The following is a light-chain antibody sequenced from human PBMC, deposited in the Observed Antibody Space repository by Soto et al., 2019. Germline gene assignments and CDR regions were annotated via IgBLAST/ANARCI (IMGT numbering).Light chain of an antibody. CDR3: ISYTSATTYV. Sequence: QSVITKPASVSGSPGQSITISCTGTSSGVGAYNCDSWYQYYPGEAPKVIIYDVSHRPAWVSNRFSGSKSGNTASLTISGLQTQDEADYYCISYTSATTYVFGTGT. CDR2: DVS. CDR1: SSGVGAYNC. V-gene: IGLV2-14*03. J-gene: IGLJ1*01.